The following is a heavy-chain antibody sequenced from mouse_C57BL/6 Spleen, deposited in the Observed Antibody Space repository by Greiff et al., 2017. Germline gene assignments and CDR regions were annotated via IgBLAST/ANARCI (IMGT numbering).Heavy chain of an antibody. Sequence: EVQLQQSGPELVKPGASVKISCKASGYTFTDYYMNWVKQSHGKSLEWIGDINPNNGGTSYNQKFKGKATLTVDKSSSTAYMELRSLTSEDSAVYYCARRDYYDGSSYASYWYFDVWGTGTTVTVSS. CDR1: GYTFTDYY. D-gene: IGHD1-1*01. V-gene: IGHV1-26*01. CDR3: ARRDYYDGSSYASYWYFDV. J-gene: IGHJ1*03. CDR2: INPNNGGT.